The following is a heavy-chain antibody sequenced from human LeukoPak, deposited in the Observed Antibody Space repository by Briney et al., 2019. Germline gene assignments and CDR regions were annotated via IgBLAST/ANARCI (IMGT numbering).Heavy chain of an antibody. CDR2: IYYDGTT. CDR3: AGSGDYGTFAY. J-gene: IGHJ4*02. D-gene: IGHD4-17*01. Sequence: SETLSLTCTVSGGPIGSYYWSWIRQPPGKGLEWIGYIYYDGTTNYNPSLKSRGMMVVDTSKSHFSLKLTSVTAADTAVYYCAGSGDYGTFAYWGQGILVTVSS. CDR1: GGPIGSYY. V-gene: IGHV4-59*01.